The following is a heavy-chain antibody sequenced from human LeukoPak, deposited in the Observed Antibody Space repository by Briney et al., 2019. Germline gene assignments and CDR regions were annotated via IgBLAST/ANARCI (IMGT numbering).Heavy chain of an antibody. CDR1: GGSFSVYY. Sequence: SETLSLTCAVYGGSFSVYYWSWIRQPPGKGLEWIGEINHSGSNKYNPSLKSRVTISVDTSKNQFSLKLSSVTAADSAVYYCARGQHYYDSSGGHVYFDSWGQGTLVTVSS. V-gene: IGHV4-34*01. J-gene: IGHJ4*02. CDR2: INHSGSN. D-gene: IGHD3-22*01. CDR3: ARGQHYYDSSGGHVYFDS.